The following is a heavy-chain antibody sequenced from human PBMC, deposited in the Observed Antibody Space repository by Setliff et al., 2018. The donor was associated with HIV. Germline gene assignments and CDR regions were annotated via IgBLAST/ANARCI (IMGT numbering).Heavy chain of an antibody. CDR3: ARTFYSDTSGYRTSFAYYYMDV. J-gene: IGHJ6*03. V-gene: IGHV1-69*10. CDR2: IITIWHIS. D-gene: IGHD3-22*01. CDR1: GDTFNNYA. Sequence: GASVKVSCKASGDTFNNYAISWVRQAPGQEFEWMGGIITIWHISKYAQKFQGRVTFTADKSTSTAYMELRNLKFEDTARYYCARTFYSDTSGYRTSFAYYYMDVWGEGTTVTVSS.